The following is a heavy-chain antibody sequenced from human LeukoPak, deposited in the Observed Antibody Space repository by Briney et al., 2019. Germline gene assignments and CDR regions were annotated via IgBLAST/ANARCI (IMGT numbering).Heavy chain of an antibody. J-gene: IGHJ4*02. V-gene: IGHV2-5*02. CDR3: AHSGSLYSSNWNFDY. CDR2: IYWDDDK. D-gene: IGHD6-13*01. Sequence: SGPTLVKPTQTLTLTCTFSGFSLSTSGVGVGWIRQPPGKALEWIALIYWDDDKRYSPSLKSRLTITKDTSENQVVLTMTNMDPVDTATYYCAHSGSLYSSNWNFDYWGQGTLVTVSS. CDR1: GFSLSTSGVG.